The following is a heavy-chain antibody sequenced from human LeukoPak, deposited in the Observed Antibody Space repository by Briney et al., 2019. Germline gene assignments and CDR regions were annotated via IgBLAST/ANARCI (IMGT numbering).Heavy chain of an antibody. Sequence: ASVKVSCKASGRLFTSYGIAWVRQAPGQRLEWVGWINPNSGGTHYAQKFQGRVTMTRDTSISTAYMEVSRLGSDDTAVYYCTLYNHWGQGTLVTVSS. CDR3: TLYNH. CDR2: INPNSGGT. V-gene: IGHV1-2*02. CDR1: GRLFTSYG. J-gene: IGHJ4*02. D-gene: IGHD5-24*01.